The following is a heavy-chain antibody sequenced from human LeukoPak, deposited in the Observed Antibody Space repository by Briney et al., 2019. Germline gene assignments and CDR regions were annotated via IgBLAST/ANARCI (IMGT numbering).Heavy chain of an antibody. D-gene: IGHD1-26*01. CDR2: IYPGDSDT. J-gene: IGHJ5*02. V-gene: IGHV5-51*01. Sequence: GESXKISCKGSGYSFTSYWIGWVRQLPGKGLEWMGIIYPGDSDTRYSPSFQGQVTISADKSISTAYLQWSSLKASDTAMYYCARCSGSYFNWFDPWGQGTLVTVSS. CDR1: GYSFTSYW. CDR3: ARCSGSYFNWFDP.